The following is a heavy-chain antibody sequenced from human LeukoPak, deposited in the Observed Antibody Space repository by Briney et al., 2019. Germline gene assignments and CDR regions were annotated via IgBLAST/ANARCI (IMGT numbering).Heavy chain of an antibody. J-gene: IGHJ4*02. CDR3: ARDPPHSNNGIFDY. V-gene: IGHV3-30-3*01. CDR2: ISYDGSNK. D-gene: IGHD1-14*01. Sequence: PGGSLRLSCAASGFTFSSYAMHWVRQAPGKGLEWVAVISYDGSNKYYADSVKGRFTISRDNSKNTLYLQMNSLRAEDTAVYYCARDPPHSNNGIFDYWGQGTLVTVSS. CDR1: GFTFSSYA.